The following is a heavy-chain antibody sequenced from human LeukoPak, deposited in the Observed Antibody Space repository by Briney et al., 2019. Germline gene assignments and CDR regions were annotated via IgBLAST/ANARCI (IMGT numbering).Heavy chain of an antibody. D-gene: IGHD4-17*01. CDR1: GGSISSYY. V-gene: IGHV4-59*01. J-gene: IGHJ3*02. CDR3: ASSTVTYPNDAFDI. CDR2: IYYSGST. Sequence: PSETLSLTCTVSGGSISSYYWSWIRQPPGKGLEWIGYIYYSGSTNYNPSLKSRVTISVDTSKNQFSLKLSSVTAADTAVYYCASSTVTYPNDAFDIWGQGTMDTVSS.